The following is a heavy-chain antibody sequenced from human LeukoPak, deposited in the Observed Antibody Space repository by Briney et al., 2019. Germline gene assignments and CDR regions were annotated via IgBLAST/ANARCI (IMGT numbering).Heavy chain of an antibody. CDR2: IYYSGST. V-gene: IGHV4-30-4*08. D-gene: IGHD2-2*01. CDR1: GGSISSGDYY. CDR3: ARVPRYCSSTSCYLESFDI. J-gene: IGHJ3*02. Sequence: SETLSLTCTVSGGSISSGDYYWSWIRQPPGKGLEWIGYIYYSGSTYYNPSLKSRVTISVDTSKNQFSLKLSSVTAADTAVYYCARVPRYCSSTSCYLESFDIWGQGTMVTVSS.